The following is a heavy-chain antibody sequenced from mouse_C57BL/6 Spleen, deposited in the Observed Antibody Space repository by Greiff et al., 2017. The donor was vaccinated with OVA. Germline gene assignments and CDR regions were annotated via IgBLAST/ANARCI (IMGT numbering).Heavy chain of an antibody. CDR2: INPNNGGT. V-gene: IGHV1-26*01. Sequence: EVQLQQSGPELVKPGASVKISCKASGYTFTDYYMNWVKQSHGKSLEWIGDINPNNGGTSYNQKFKGKATLTVDKSSSTAYMELRSLTSEDSAVYYCARWSYYSNYGYFDVWGTGTTVTVSS. J-gene: IGHJ1*03. D-gene: IGHD2-5*01. CDR1: GYTFTDYY. CDR3: ARWSYYSNYGYFDV.